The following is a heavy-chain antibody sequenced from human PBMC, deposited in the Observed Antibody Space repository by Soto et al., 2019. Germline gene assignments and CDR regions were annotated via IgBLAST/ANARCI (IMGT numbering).Heavy chain of an antibody. D-gene: IGHD6-6*01. CDR1: GYTFTSYA. Sequence: ASVKVSCKASGYTFTSYAMHWVRQAPGQRLEWMGWINAGNGNTKYSQKFQGRVTITRDTSASTAYMELSSLRSEDTAVYYSAGRSIAAGRVFDIGGQGTMVPVSS. J-gene: IGHJ3*02. CDR2: INAGNGNT. CDR3: AGRSIAAGRVFDI. V-gene: IGHV1-3*01.